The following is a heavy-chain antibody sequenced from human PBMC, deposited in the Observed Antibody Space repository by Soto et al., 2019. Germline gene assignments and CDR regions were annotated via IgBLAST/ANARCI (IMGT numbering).Heavy chain of an antibody. CDR1: GDTFTFYS. CDR3: ASSYGSGYRAFDY. CDR2: INPILSMS. D-gene: IGHD3-10*01. V-gene: IGHV1-69*02. Sequence: QVQLVQSGAEVKKPGSSVRVSCKASGDTFTFYSINWVRQAPGLGLEWMGRINPILSMSNYAQRFQGRVTMPADKSTRTAKMGLSILRFEATAMYYCASSYGSGYRAFDYWGQGALVTVSS. J-gene: IGHJ4*02.